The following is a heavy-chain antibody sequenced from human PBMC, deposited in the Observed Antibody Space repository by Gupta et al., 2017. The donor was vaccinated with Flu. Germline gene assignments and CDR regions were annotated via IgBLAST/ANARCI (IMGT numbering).Heavy chain of an antibody. Sequence: QLQLQESGPGLVKPSETLSLTCTVSGGSISSSSYYWGWIRQPPGKGLEWIGSIYYSGSTYYNPSLKSRVTISVDTSKNQFSLKLSSVTAADTAVYYCARHKTDRGYRYDLRAVAGYFDYWGQGTLVTVSS. CDR2: IYYSGST. J-gene: IGHJ4*02. CDR3: ARHKTDRGYRYDLRAVAGYFDY. CDR1: GGSISSSSYY. V-gene: IGHV4-39*01. D-gene: IGHD6-19*01.